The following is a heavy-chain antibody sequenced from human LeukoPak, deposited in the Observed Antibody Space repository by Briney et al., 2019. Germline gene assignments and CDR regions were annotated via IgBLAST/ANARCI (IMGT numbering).Heavy chain of an antibody. CDR2: IYYSGST. CDR1: GGSISSSSYH. J-gene: IGHJ4*02. Sequence: SETLSLTCTVSGGSISSSSYHWGWIRQPPGKGLEWIGSIYYSGSTYYNPSLKSRVTISVDTSKNQFSLKLSSVTAADTAVYYCARQGASIVGATGAIDYWGQGTLVTVSS. D-gene: IGHD1-26*01. CDR3: ARQGASIVGATGAIDY. V-gene: IGHV4-39*01.